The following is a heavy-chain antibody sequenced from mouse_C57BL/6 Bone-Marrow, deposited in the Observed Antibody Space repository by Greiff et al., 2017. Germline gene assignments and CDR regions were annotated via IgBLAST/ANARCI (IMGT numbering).Heavy chain of an antibody. D-gene: IGHD1-1*01. CDR2: IYPGSGST. V-gene: IGHV1-55*01. Sequence: QVQLQQPGAELVKPGASVKMSCKASGYTFTSYWITWVKQRPGQGLEWIGDIYPGSGSTNYNEKFKSKATLTVDTSSSTAYMELSSLTSEDSAVYDCASRIYYGSSYSLDYWGQGTTLTVSS. CDR3: ASRIYYGSSYSLDY. J-gene: IGHJ2*01. CDR1: GYTFTSYW.